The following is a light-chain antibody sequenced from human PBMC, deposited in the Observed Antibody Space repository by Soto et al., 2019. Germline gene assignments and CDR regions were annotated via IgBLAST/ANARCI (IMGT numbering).Light chain of an antibody. Sequence: TQSPDALSATVGDSATLTCRASQSVSSWLAWYQQKPGKAPRLLIYGASTRATGIPDRFSGSGSGTDFTLTISSLQPDDFATYYCQQYNSCPLTFGRGTKVDIK. CDR1: QSVSSW. J-gene: IGKJ4*01. CDR2: GAS. CDR3: QQYNSCPLT. V-gene: IGKV3D-15*01.